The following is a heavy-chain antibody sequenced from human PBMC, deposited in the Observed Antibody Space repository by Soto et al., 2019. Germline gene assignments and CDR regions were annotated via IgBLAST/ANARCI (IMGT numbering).Heavy chain of an antibody. Sequence: EVQLLESGGGLVEPGGSLRLSCAASGFTFSSYAMSWVRQAPGKGLEWVSAISGSGGSTYYADSVKGRCTISRDNSKNTLYLQMNSLRAEDTAVSYCAKGGYYYGSGSYLESDYWGQGTLVTVSS. CDR1: GFTFSSYA. D-gene: IGHD3-10*01. CDR2: ISGSGGST. J-gene: IGHJ4*02. CDR3: AKGGYYYGSGSYLESDY. V-gene: IGHV3-23*01.